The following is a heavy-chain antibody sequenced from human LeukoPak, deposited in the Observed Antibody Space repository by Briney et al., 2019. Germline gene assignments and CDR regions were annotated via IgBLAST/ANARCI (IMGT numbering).Heavy chain of an antibody. CDR1: GFTFSSYA. D-gene: IGHD3-16*01. J-gene: IGHJ5*02. CDR3: AKDIGGYRDTWFDP. V-gene: IGHV3-23*01. CDR2: ISGSGGST. Sequence: GSLRLSCAASGFTFSSYAMSWVRPAPGKGLEWVSAISGSGGSTYYADSVKGRFTISRDNSKNPLYLQMNSLRAEDTAVYYCAKDIGGYRDTWFDPWGQGTLVTVCS.